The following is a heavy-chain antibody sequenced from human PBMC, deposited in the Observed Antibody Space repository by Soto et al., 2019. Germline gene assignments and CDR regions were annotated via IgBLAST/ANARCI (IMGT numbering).Heavy chain of an antibody. CDR3: ARGPREDWFDP. V-gene: IGHV4-34*01. Sequence: SQTLSLTCAVYGGSFSGYYWSWIRQPPGKGLEWIGEINHSGSTNYNPSLKSRVTISVDTSKNQFSLKLSSVTAADTAVYYCARGPREDWFDPWGQGTLVTVSS. CDR2: INHSGST. CDR1: GGSFSGYY. J-gene: IGHJ5*02.